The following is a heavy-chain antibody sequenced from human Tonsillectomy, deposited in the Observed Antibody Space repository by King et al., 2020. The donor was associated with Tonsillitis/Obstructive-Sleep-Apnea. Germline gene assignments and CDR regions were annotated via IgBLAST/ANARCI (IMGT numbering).Heavy chain of an antibody. J-gene: IGHJ4*02. D-gene: IGHD3-22*01. CDR1: GGSISSSSYY. CDR3: ARLHHYYDSSGYYQFDC. Sequence: QLQESGPGLVKPSETLSLTCTVSGGSISSSSYYWGWIRQPPGKGLEWIGSMYYNGRTYHNPSLKSRVTISVDTSKNQFSLKLSSVTAADTAVYYCARLHHYYDSSGYYQFDCWGQGTLVTVSS. CDR2: MYYNGRT. V-gene: IGHV4-39*01.